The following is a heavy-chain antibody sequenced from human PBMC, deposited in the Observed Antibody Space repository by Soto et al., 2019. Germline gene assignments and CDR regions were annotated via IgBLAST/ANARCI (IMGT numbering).Heavy chain of an antibody. CDR3: ARSRPLIFGVVIGFDY. Sequence: PSETLSLTCAVSGGSISSSNWWSWVRQPPGKGLEWIGEIYHSGSTNYNPSLKSRVTISVDKSKNQFSLKLSSVTAADTAVYYCARSRPLIFGVVIGFDYWGQGTRVTVSS. V-gene: IGHV4-4*02. D-gene: IGHD3-3*01. CDR2: IYHSGST. CDR1: GGSISSSNW. J-gene: IGHJ4*02.